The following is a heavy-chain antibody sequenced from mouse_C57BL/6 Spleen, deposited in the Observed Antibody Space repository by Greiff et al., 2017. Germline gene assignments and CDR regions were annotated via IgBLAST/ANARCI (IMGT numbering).Heavy chain of an antibody. Sequence: EVKLVESGGGLVKPGGSLKLSCAASGFTFSDYGMHWVRQAPEKGLEWVAYISSGSSTIDYADTVKGRFTISRDNAKNTLFLQMTSLRSEDTAMYYCARDYAFGDWGQGTTLTVSS. CDR2: ISSGSSTI. D-gene: IGHD1-1*01. V-gene: IGHV5-17*01. CDR3: ARDYAFGD. CDR1: GFTFSDYG. J-gene: IGHJ2*01.